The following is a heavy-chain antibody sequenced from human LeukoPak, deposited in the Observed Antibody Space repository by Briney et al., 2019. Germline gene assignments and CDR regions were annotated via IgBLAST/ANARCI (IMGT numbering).Heavy chain of an antibody. Sequence: PGGSLRLSCAAPGFTFSSSFTLNWLRQAPGKGLEWVGFIRSIPYGGTTEYAASVKGRFTISRDDSYSIAYLQMNSLKTEDTAVYYCTRDMTTVDFWGQGTLVTVSS. CDR3: TRDMTTVDF. D-gene: IGHD4-17*01. CDR1: GFTFSSSFT. CDR2: IRSIPYGGTT. J-gene: IGHJ4*02. V-gene: IGHV3-49*03.